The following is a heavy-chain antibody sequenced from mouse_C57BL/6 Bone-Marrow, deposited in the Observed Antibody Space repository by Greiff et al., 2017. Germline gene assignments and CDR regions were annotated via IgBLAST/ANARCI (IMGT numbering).Heavy chain of an antibody. CDR2: IDPSDSYT. Sequence: VQLQQPGAELVMPGASVKLSCKASGYTFTSYWMHWVKQRPGQGLEWIGEIDPSDSYTNYNQKFKGKSTLTVDKSSSTAYMQLSSLTSEDSAVYYCARSVYDYDRYYFDYWGQGTTLTVSS. CDR1: GYTFTSYW. V-gene: IGHV1-69*01. CDR3: ARSVYDYDRYYFDY. D-gene: IGHD2-4*01. J-gene: IGHJ2*01.